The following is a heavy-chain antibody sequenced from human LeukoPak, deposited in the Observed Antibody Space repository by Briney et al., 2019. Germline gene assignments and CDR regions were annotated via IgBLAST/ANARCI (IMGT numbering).Heavy chain of an antibody. D-gene: IGHD2-21*02. J-gene: IGHJ4*02. CDR3: ARFAYCGGHCWYYFDY. Sequence: SETLSLTCTVSGGSISSYYRSWIRQPPGKGLEWIGYIYSSGSTNYNPSLKSRITISVDTSKNQFSLKLSSVTAADTAVYYCARFAYCGGHCWYYFDYWGQGSLVTVSS. CDR2: IYSSGST. V-gene: IGHV4-59*01. CDR1: GGSISSYY.